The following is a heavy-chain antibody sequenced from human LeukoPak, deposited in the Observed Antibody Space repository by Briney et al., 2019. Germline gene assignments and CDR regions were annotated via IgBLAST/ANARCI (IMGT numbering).Heavy chain of an antibody. V-gene: IGHV3-23*01. J-gene: IGHJ1*01. Sequence: GGSLRLSCAASGFTFSSYAMSWVRQAPGKGLEWVSAISGSGGSTYYADSVKGRFTISRDNSKNTLYLQMNSLRAEDTAVYYCAKDRHGSSWIAEYFQHWGQGTLVTVSS. D-gene: IGHD6-13*01. CDR2: ISGSGGST. CDR1: GFTFSSYA. CDR3: AKDRHGSSWIAEYFQH.